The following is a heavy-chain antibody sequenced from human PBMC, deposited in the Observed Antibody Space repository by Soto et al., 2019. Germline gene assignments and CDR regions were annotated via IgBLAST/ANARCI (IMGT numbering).Heavy chain of an antibody. D-gene: IGHD3-3*01. CDR2: TSPYNGNT. CDR3: ARDLTDFWSGYPSPNWFDP. CDR1: GYTFTSYG. J-gene: IGHJ5*02. V-gene: IGHV1-18*01. Sequence: ASVKVSCKASGYTFTSYGISWVRQAPGQGLEWMAWTSPYNGNTNYAQKLQGRVTMTTDTSTSTAYMELRSLRSDDTAVYYCARDLTDFWSGYPSPNWFDPWGQGTLVTVSS.